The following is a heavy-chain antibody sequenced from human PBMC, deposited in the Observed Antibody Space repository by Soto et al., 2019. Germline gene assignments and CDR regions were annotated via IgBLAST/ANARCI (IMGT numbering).Heavy chain of an antibody. D-gene: IGHD1-26*01. CDR1: GDSISGGGYY. V-gene: IGHV4-31*03. J-gene: IGHJ4*02. CDR3: AREGGSYSSYFDH. Sequence: QVQLQESGPGLVKPSQTLSLTCTVSGDSISGGGYYWSWIRQNPGKGLEWIGFIYYTGTTTYNPSLKSRVTISVDTFKNQFSLKLSSVTAADTAVYYCAREGGSYSSYFDHWGQGTLVTVSP. CDR2: IYYTGTT.